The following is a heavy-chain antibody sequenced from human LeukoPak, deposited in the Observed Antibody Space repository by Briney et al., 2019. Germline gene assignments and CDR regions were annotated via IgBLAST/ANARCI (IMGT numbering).Heavy chain of an antibody. J-gene: IGHJ4*02. V-gene: IGHV1-58*01. CDR3: ARGFKVTRRGYSGYDPTH. CDR2: IVVGSGNT. D-gene: IGHD5-12*01. Sequence: SVKVSCKGSGFTFTSSAVQWVRQARGQRLEWIGWIVVGSGNTNYVQKFQGRVTITTDESTSTAYMELSSLRSEDTAVYYCARGFKVTRRGYSGYDPTHWGQGTLVTVSS. CDR1: GFTFTSSA.